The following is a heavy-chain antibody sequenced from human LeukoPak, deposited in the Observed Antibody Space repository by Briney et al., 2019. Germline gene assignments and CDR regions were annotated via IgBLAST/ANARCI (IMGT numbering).Heavy chain of an antibody. J-gene: IGHJ3*02. CDR1: GGSISSSNW. Sequence: SETLSLTCAVSGGSISSSNWWGWVRQPPGKGLEWIGEIYHSGSTNYNPSLKSRVTISVDKSKNQFSLKLSSVTAADTAVYYCARDGDYGDYAPAPADAFDIWGQGTMVTVSS. CDR2: IYHSGST. CDR3: ARDGDYGDYAPAPADAFDI. V-gene: IGHV4-4*02. D-gene: IGHD4-17*01.